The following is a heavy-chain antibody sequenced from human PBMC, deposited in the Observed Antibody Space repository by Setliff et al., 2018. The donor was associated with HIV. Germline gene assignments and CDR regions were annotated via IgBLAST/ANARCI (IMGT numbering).Heavy chain of an antibody. D-gene: IGHD3-3*01. CDR1: GFTFRHYA. CDR3: ARAMAADFWSAYYGSKGGPAFDP. Sequence: GGSLRLSCEASGFTFRHYAMHWVRQAPGKGLEWVAVVSYDAERKYYADSVKGRFTISRDNPRNTVYLQMTGLRLDDTAMYYCARAMAADFWSAYYGSKGGPAFDPWGQGTLVTVSS. J-gene: IGHJ5*02. V-gene: IGHV3-30*03. CDR2: VSYDAERK.